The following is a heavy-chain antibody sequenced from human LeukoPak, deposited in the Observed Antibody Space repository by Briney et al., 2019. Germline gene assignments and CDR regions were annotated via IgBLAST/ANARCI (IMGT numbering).Heavy chain of an antibody. J-gene: IGHJ4*02. CDR1: GFTFSSYE. Sequence: GGSLRLSCAASGFTFSSYEMNWVRQAPDTGLDWLAVISYDGSKIFYADSVKGRFTISRDNSRNTLYLQMTSLRTEDTAVYYCAREMPYRIGYFPLFDDWGQGTLVTVSS. V-gene: IGHV3-30*04. CDR3: AREMPYRIGYFPLFDD. D-gene: IGHD6-19*01. CDR2: ISYDGSKI.